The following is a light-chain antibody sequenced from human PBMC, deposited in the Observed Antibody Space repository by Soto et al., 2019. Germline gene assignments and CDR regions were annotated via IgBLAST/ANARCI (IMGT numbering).Light chain of an antibody. J-gene: IGLJ1*01. Sequence: QSALTQPRSVSGSPGQSVTISCTGTSSDVGGYNCVSWYQQHPGKAPKFMIYDVTKRPSGVPDRFSGSKSGNTSSLTISGLQAEDDADYYCCSYVGSDTSYVVVTGTMATVL. V-gene: IGLV2-11*01. CDR2: DVT. CDR3: CSYVGSDTSYV. CDR1: SSDVGGYNC.